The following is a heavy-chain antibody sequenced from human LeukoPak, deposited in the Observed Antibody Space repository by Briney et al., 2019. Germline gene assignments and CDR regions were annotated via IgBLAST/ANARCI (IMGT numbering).Heavy chain of an antibody. Sequence: GGSLRLSCAASAFTFSDHYMSWIRQAPGKGLEWVSYISNTAGTKYYADSVKGRFTISRDNARNSLFLQMNSLRVEDTAMYYCARTAYPWFLDSWGQGTLVTVSS. J-gene: IGHJ4*02. V-gene: IGHV3-11*01. D-gene: IGHD3-9*01. CDR2: ISNTAGTK. CDR3: ARTAYPWFLDS. CDR1: AFTFSDHY.